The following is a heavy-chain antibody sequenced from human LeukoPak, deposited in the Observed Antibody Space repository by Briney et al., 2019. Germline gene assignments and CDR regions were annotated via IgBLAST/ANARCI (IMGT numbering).Heavy chain of an antibody. CDR3: AREARGDYVVDH. D-gene: IGHD4-17*01. Sequence: ASVKVSCKASGGSFSSSAINWVRQAPGQGLEWMGGIIPILGTANYAQNFQGRVTITADESTSTAYMELSSLRSEDTAVYYCAREARGDYVVDHWGQGTLVTVSS. V-gene: IGHV1-69*13. J-gene: IGHJ4*02. CDR2: IIPILGTA. CDR1: GGSFSSSA.